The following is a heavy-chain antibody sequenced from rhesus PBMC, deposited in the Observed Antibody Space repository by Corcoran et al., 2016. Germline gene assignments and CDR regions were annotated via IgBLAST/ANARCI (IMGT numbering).Heavy chain of an antibody. J-gene: IGHJ3*01. Sequence: QLQLQESGPGLVKPSETLSLTCAVSGGSISSNYWSWIRQPPGTGLEWVGRISGSGGTTHYNPSLKSRVTISTDTSKNQFFLRLSFVTAADTAVYYCARDRSSSYEAAFDFWGQGLRVIVSS. CDR3: ARDRSSSYEAAFDF. V-gene: IGHV4-173*01. D-gene: IGHD6-43*01. CDR2: ISGSGGTT. CDR1: GGSISSNY.